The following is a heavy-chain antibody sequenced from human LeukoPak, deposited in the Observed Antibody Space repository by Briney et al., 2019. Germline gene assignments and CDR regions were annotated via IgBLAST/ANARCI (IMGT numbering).Heavy chain of an antibody. CDR1: GFTVSSNY. V-gene: IGHV3-66*01. J-gene: IGHJ4*02. Sequence: PGGSLRLSCAASGFTVSSNYMSWVRQAPGKGLEWVSVIYSGGSTYYADSVKGRFTISRDNSKNTLYLQMNSLRAEDTAVYYCARFITMVGGGGFDYWGQGTLVTVSS. CDR3: ARFITMVGGGGFDY. CDR2: IYSGGST. D-gene: IGHD3-10*01.